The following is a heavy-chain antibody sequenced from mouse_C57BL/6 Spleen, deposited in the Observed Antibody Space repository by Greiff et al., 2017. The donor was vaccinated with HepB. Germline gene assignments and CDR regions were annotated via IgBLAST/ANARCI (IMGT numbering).Heavy chain of an antibody. CDR2: IYPGDGDT. CDR3: ARRSTTVPYWYFDV. V-gene: IGHV1-82*01. Sequence: QVQLQQSGPELVKPGASVKISCKASGYAFSSSWMNWVKQRPGKGLEWIGRIYPGDGDTNYNGKFKGKATLTADKSSSHAYMQHSSLTSEDSAVYLCARRSTTVPYWYFDVWGTGTTVTVSS. J-gene: IGHJ1*03. CDR1: GYAFSSSW. D-gene: IGHD1-1*01.